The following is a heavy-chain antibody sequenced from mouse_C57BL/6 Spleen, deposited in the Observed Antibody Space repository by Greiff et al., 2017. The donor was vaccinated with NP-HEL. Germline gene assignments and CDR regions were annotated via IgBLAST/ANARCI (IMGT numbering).Heavy chain of an antibody. D-gene: IGHD1-1*01. CDR3: ARQLRENYFDY. J-gene: IGHJ2*01. V-gene: IGHV5-17*01. CDR2: ISSGSSTI. Sequence: EVQRVESGGGLVKPGGSLKLSCAASGFTFSDYGMHWVRQAPEKGLEWVAYISSGSSTIYYADTVKGRFTISRDNAKNTLFLQMTSLGSDDTAMYYCARQLRENYFDYWGQGTTLTVSS. CDR1: GFTFSDYG.